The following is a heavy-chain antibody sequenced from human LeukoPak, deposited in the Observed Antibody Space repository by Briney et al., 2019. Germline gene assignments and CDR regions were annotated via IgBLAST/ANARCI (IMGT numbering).Heavy chain of an antibody. D-gene: IGHD1-26*01. CDR2: INPNSGGT. Sequence: ASGKVSCKASGYTFTGYYMHWVRQAPGQGLEWMGWINPNSGGTNYAQKLQGRVTMTTDTSTSTAYMELRSLRSDDTAVYYCARDVPIEGATTRGHDYWGQGTLVTVSS. J-gene: IGHJ4*02. CDR1: GYTFTGYY. V-gene: IGHV1-2*02. CDR3: ARDVPIEGATTRGHDY.